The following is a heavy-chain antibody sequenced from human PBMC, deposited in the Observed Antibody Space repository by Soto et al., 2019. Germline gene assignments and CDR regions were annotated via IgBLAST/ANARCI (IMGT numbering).Heavy chain of an antibody. CDR1: GGTFSSYT. J-gene: IGHJ6*02. Sequence: QVQLVQSGAEVKKPGSSVKVSCKASGGTFSSYTISWVRQAPGQGLEWMGRIIPILGIANYAQKFQGRVKITADKSTSTAYMELSSLRSEDTAVYYCARRWFGEYYYYGMDVWGQGTTVTVSS. V-gene: IGHV1-69*02. D-gene: IGHD3-10*01. CDR2: IIPILGIA. CDR3: ARRWFGEYYYYGMDV.